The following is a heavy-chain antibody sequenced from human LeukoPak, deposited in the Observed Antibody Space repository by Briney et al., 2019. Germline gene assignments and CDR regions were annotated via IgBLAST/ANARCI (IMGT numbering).Heavy chain of an antibody. D-gene: IGHD2-15*01. V-gene: IGHV4-31*03. J-gene: IGHJ6*02. CDR3: ARRGGGYCSGGVCYYDYGMDV. CDR1: GGSISSGGYY. Sequence: SQTLSLTCTVSGGSISSGGYYWSWIRQHPGKGLEWIGYIYYSGSTNYNPSLKSRVTISVDTSKNQFSLKLSSVTAADTAVYYCARRGGGYCSGGVCYYDYGMDVWGQGTTVTVSS. CDR2: IYYSGST.